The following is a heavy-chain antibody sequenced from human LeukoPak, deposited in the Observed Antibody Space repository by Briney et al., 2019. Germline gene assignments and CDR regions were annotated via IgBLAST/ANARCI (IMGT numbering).Heavy chain of an antibody. CDR1: GFTFSSYS. V-gene: IGHV3-21*01. D-gene: IGHD6-13*01. J-gene: IGHJ5*02. CDR3: ARGADSSSWYWGYVWSDP. CDR2: ISSSSSYI. Sequence: GGSLRLSCAASGFTFSSYSMNWVRQAPGKGLEWVSSISSSSSYIYYADSVKGRFTISRDNAKNSLYLQMNSLRAEDAAVYYCARGADSSSWYWGYVWSDPWGQGTLVTVSS.